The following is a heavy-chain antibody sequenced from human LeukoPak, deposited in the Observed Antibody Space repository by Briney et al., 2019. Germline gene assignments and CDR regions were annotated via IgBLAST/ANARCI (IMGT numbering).Heavy chain of an antibody. CDR1: GFTFSSYA. D-gene: IGHD6-6*01. CDR2: ISYDGTNK. J-gene: IGHJ6*03. V-gene: IGHV3-30*04. CDR3: ARCSSSWGGYYYYYYMDV. Sequence: GGSLRLSCAASGFTFSSYAMHWVRQAPGKGLEWVTIISYDGTNKYYADSVKGRFTISRDNSKNTLFLQMNSLRAEDTAVYYCARCSSSWGGYYYYYYMDVWGKGTTVTVSS.